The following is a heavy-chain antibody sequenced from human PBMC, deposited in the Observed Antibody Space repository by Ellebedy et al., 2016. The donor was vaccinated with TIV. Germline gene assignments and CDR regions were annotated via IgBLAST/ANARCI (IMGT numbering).Heavy chain of an antibody. CDR2: IRSQASSYAT. J-gene: IGHJ4*02. Sequence: GESLKISCAASGFTFSGSAMHWARQSSGKGLEWIGRIRSQASSYATAYAPSVKGRFFISRDDSKNTAYLHMNSLNTEDSAVYYCTRRGVSGGITFDYWGQGTLVTVSS. CDR1: GFTFSGSA. CDR3: TRRGVSGGITFDY. V-gene: IGHV3-73*01. D-gene: IGHD1-20*01.